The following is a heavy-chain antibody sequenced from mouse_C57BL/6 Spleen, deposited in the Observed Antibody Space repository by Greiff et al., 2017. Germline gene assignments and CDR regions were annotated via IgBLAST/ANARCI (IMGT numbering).Heavy chain of an antibody. D-gene: IGHD1-1*01. V-gene: IGHV1-63*01. J-gene: IGHJ2*01. Sequence: QVHVKQSGAELVRPGTSVKMSCKASGYTFTNYWIGWAKQRPGHGLEWIGDIYPGGGYTNYNEKFKGKAPLTAHKSSSTAYMQFSSLTSEDSAIYYGARLGSRRGYFDYWGQGTTLTVSS. CDR2: IYPGGGYT. CDR3: ARLGSRRGYFDY. CDR1: GYTFTNYW.